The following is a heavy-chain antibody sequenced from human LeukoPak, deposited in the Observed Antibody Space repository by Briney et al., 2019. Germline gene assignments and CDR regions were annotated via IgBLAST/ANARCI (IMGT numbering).Heavy chain of an antibody. CDR2: ISSNGGST. CDR1: GFTFSSYA. D-gene: IGHD5-18*01. CDR3: AREGVHSYGYNDY. J-gene: IGHJ4*02. V-gene: IGHV3-64*01. Sequence: GGSLRLSCAASGFTFSSYAMHWVRQAPGKGLEYVSAISSNGGSTYYANSVKGRFTISRDNSKNTLYLQMGSLRAEDMAVYYCAREGVHSYGYNDYWGQGTLVTVSS.